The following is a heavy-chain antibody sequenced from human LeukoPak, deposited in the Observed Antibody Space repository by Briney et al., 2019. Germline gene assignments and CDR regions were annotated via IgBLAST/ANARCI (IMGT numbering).Heavy chain of an antibody. Sequence: GGSLRLSCAASGFTFSSYGMHWVRQTPGKGLGWVAVIWYDGSNKYYADSVKGRFTISRDNSKNTLYLQMNSLRAEDTAVYYCARDQLSAQFYLGYCSGGSCYGEGYGMDVWGQGTTVTVSS. J-gene: IGHJ6*02. V-gene: IGHV3-33*01. CDR2: IWYDGSNK. CDR3: ARDQLSAQFYLGYCSGGSCYGEGYGMDV. D-gene: IGHD2-15*01. CDR1: GFTFSSYG.